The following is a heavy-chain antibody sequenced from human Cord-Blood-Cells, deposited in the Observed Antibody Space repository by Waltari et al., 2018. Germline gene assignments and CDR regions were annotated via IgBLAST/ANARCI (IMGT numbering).Heavy chain of an antibody. CDR1: GFTFSSYS. V-gene: IGHV3-48*02. CDR2: ISSSSSTI. Sequence: EVQLVESGGGLVQPGGSLRLSCAASGFTFSSYSIKWVRQAPGKGLEWVSYISSSSSTIYYADSVKGRFTISRDNAKNSLYLQMNSLRDEDTAVYYCARETVGESDYWGQGTLVTVSS. J-gene: IGHJ4*02. CDR3: ARETVGESDY. D-gene: IGHD1-26*01.